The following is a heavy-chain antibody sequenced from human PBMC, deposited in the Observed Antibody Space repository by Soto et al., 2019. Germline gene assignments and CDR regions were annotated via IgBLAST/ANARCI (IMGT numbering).Heavy chain of an antibody. Sequence: GGSLRLSCAASGFTFRNYWMHSVRQAPGKGLVWVSRVNSDGDTTYYADSVKGRFTISRDNAKNTLHLQMNSLGAEDTAVYYCASNYAYAKGYSFYGIDVWGQGTTVTVSS. D-gene: IGHD3-16*01. J-gene: IGHJ6*02. CDR2: VNSDGDTT. CDR3: ASNYAYAKGYSFYGIDV. V-gene: IGHV3-74*01. CDR1: GFTFRNYW.